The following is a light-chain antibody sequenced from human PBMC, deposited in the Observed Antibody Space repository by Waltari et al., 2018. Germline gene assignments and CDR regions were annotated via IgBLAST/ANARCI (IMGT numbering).Light chain of an antibody. CDR2: DVS. CDR1: SSDVGGYNY. Sequence: QSALTQPASVSGSPGQSITISCTGTSSDVGGYNYVSWFQQHPGKAPKLLIYDVSDRPSGVSNRFSGSKSGNTASLTSSGLQAEDEADYYGSSYSTSGTPLFGGGTKLTVL. V-gene: IGLV2-14*01. J-gene: IGLJ3*02. CDR3: SSYSTSGTPL.